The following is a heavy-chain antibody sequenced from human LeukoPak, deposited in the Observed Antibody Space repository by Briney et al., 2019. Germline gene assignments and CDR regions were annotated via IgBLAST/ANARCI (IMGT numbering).Heavy chain of an antibody. CDR3: ARGIYDSSGYGAFDI. D-gene: IGHD3-22*01. V-gene: IGHV4-38-2*02. Sequence: SETLSLTCTVSGYSISSGYYWGWIRQPPGKGLEWIGSIYHSGSTYYNPSLKSRVTISVDTSKNQFSLKLSSVTAADTTVYYCARGIYDSSGYGAFDIWGQGTMVTVSS. CDR1: GYSISSGYY. CDR2: IYHSGST. J-gene: IGHJ3*02.